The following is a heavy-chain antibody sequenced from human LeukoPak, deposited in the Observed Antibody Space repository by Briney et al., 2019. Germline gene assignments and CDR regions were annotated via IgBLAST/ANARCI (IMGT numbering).Heavy chain of an antibody. J-gene: IGHJ4*02. CDR1: GYRFISYG. CDR3: ARSYSGYDYLDY. D-gene: IGHD5-12*01. V-gene: IGHV5-10-1*01. CDR2: IDPSDSYT. Sequence: GESLKISCKGSGYRFISYGIAWVRQMPGKGLEWMGRIDPSDSYTNYSPSFQGHVTISADKSISTAYLQWSSLKASDTAMYYCARSYSGYDYLDYWGQGTLVTVSS.